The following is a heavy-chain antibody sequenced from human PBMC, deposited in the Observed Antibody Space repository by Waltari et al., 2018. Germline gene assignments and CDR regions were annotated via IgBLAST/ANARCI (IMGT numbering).Heavy chain of an antibody. D-gene: IGHD1-26*01. CDR2: IKQDGSDT. V-gene: IGHV3-7*04. CDR1: GFTFNTFW. Sequence: EVQLVESGGGLVQPGGSLRLSCVASGFTFNTFWMSWVRQAPGKGREWGTEIKQDGSDTYYADSWKGRFTVARDNAKNSLYLQMNSLRVEDTAVYYCARDWEGDRPNFDYWGQGTLVTVSS. CDR3: ARDWEGDRPNFDY. J-gene: IGHJ4*02.